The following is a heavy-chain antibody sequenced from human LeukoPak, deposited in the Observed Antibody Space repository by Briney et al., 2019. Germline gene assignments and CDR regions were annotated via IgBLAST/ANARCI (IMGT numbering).Heavy chain of an antibody. D-gene: IGHD2-2*02. CDR1: GFTFSSYA. J-gene: IGHJ4*02. V-gene: IGHV3-23*01. CDR3: AKDLHGYCSSTSCYTLCFDC. CDR2: ISGSGGST. Sequence: GGSLRLSCAASGFTFSSYAMSWVRQAPGKGLEWVSAISGSGGSTYYADSVKGRFTISRDNSKNTLYLQMNSLRAEDTAVYYCAKDLHGYCSSTSCYTLCFDCWGQGTLVTVSS.